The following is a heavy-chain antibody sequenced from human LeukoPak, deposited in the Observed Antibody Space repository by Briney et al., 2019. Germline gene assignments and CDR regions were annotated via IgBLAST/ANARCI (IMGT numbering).Heavy chain of an antibody. J-gene: IGHJ4*02. CDR2: IIPILGIA. V-gene: IGHV1-69*04. Sequence: GASVKVSCKASGGTFSSYAISWVRQAPGQGLEWMGRIIPILGIANYAQKFQGRVTMTEDTSTDTAYMELSSLRSEDTAVYYCATDLSGSYLFDYWGQGTLVTVSS. CDR3: ATDLSGSYLFDY. CDR1: GGTFSSYA. D-gene: IGHD1-26*01.